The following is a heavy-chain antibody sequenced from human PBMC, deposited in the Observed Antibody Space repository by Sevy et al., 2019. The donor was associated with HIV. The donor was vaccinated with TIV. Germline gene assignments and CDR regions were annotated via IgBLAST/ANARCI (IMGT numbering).Heavy chain of an antibody. Sequence: GGSLRLSCTASGFTFGDYAMSWFRQAPGKGLEWVAFIRRNSYEPYGGTTEYAASVKGRFTISRDDSKSIAYLQMSSLKTEDTAFYYCTRALATVDTPEYHFDYWGQGTLVTVSS. CDR3: TRALATVDTPEYHFDY. CDR2: IRRNSYEPYGGTT. V-gene: IGHV3-49*03. D-gene: IGHD4-17*01. CDR1: GFTFGDYA. J-gene: IGHJ4*02.